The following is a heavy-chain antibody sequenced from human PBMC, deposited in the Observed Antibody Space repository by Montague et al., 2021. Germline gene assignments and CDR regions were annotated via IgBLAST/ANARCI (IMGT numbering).Heavy chain of an antibody. J-gene: IGHJ4*02. CDR2: IPHSGST. CDR3: ASWSD. V-gene: IGHV4-34*01. Sequence: SETLSLTCTVPGAYFSNYSWFWIRQPPGKGLEWIGYIPHSGSTNYNPSLKSRVTMSVDTSKKQFSLRLTSVTAADTAVYYCASWSDWGQGKLVTVSS. CDR1: GAYFSNYS. D-gene: IGHD3-3*01.